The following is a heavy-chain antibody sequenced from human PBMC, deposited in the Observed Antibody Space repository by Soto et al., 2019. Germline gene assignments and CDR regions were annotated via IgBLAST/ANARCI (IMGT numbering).Heavy chain of an antibody. D-gene: IGHD6-6*01. CDR1: GFTVSSNY. CDR3: AILSN. V-gene: IGHV3-53*02. Sequence: VQLVETGGGLIQPGGSLRLSCAASGFTVSSNYMNWVRQAPGKGLEWLSIIYSDGTTYYADSVKGRFTISRDNFKNTLYLQMNNLRAEDTAVYYCAILSNWGQGTLVTVSS. J-gene: IGHJ4*02. CDR2: IYSDGTT.